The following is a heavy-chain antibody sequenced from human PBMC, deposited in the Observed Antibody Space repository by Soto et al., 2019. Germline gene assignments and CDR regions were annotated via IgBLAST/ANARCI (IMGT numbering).Heavy chain of an antibody. D-gene: IGHD2-8*01. Sequence: GSLRLSCAASGFTFSSYAMHWVRQAPGKGLEWVAVISYDGSNKYYADSVKGRFTISRDNSKNTLYLQMNSLRAEDTAVYYCARDRGDIVLMVYSFDYWGQGTLVTVSS. CDR2: ISYDGSNK. J-gene: IGHJ4*02. CDR1: GFTFSSYA. CDR3: ARDRGDIVLMVYSFDY. V-gene: IGHV3-30-3*01.